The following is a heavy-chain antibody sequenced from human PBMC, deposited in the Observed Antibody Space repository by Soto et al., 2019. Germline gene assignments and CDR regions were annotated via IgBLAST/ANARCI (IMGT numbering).Heavy chain of an antibody. CDR1: GGTFSSYA. Sequence: QVQLVQSGAEVKKPGSSVKVSCKASGGTFSSYAISWVRQAPGQGLEWMGGIIPIFGTANYAQKFQGRVTITADESTSTAYMELSSLRSEDTAVYYCAIDRKSGYSYGYWGYFDYWGQGTLVTVSS. CDR3: AIDRKSGYSYGYWGYFDY. D-gene: IGHD5-18*01. CDR2: IIPIFGTA. V-gene: IGHV1-69*01. J-gene: IGHJ4*02.